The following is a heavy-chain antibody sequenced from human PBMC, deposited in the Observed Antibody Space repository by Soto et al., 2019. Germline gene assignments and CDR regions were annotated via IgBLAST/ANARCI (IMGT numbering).Heavy chain of an antibody. CDR1: GFSLTNKKIC. D-gene: IGHD6-19*01. V-gene: IGHV4-61*01. CDR2: IYHSGST. Sequence: SGPTLESPPQTLTQTVTLAGFSLTNKKICVSWIRQPPGKGLEWIGYIYHSGSTNYNPSLKSRVTISVDTSKNQFSLKLSSVTAADTAVYYCARGHSRGWQAYWGEGTLVTVSS. CDR3: ARGHSRGWQAY. J-gene: IGHJ4*02.